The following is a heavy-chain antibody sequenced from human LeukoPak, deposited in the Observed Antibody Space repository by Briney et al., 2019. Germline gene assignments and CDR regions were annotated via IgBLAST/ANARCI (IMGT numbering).Heavy chain of an antibody. V-gene: IGHV3-11*05. CDR3: VRDISGYYFDY. Sequence: KAGGSLRLSCAASGFTFSDYHVTCIRQAPGKGLEWVSYISGSSIYTRYADSVKGRFTISRDNAKNSLYLQMNSLRAEDTALYYCVRDISGYYFDYWGQGTLVTVSS. D-gene: IGHD3-22*01. J-gene: IGHJ4*02. CDR2: ISGSSIYT. CDR1: GFTFSDYH.